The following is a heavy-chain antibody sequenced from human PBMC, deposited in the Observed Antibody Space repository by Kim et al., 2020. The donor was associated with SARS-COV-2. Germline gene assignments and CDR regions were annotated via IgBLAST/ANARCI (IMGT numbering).Heavy chain of an antibody. D-gene: IGHD5-12*01. CDR2: IIPLYDTT. Sequence: SVKVSCKASGGTFSSFVFSWVRQAPGQGLEGMGGIIPLYDTTIYAQTFKGRVTITADESTSTAYMELSSLRSEDTAVYYCAIQRDGYNYAIDPWGQGTVVSVSS. CDR3: AIQRDGYNYAIDP. J-gene: IGHJ5*02. V-gene: IGHV1-69*13. CDR1: GGTFSSFV.